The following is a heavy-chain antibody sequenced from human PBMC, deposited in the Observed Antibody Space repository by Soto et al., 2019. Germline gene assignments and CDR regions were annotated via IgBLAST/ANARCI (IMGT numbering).Heavy chain of an antibody. Sequence: QVPLVQSGAEVKKPGASVKVSCKASGYTFTSYGISWVRQAPGQGLEWMGWISAYNGNTNYGQKLQGRVTMTTDTSTITAFMELRSLRSDDTDRYYCAKVCVWVDCSGGSRHSLGDVYYFDCWGQGTLVAV. D-gene: IGHD2-15*01. CDR3: AKVCVWVDCSGGSRHSLGDVYYFDC. J-gene: IGHJ4*02. CDR2: ISAYNGNT. V-gene: IGHV1-18*01. CDR1: GYTFTSYG.